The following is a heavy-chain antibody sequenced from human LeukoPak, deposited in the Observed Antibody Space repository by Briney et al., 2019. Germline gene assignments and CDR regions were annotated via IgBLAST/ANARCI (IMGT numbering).Heavy chain of an antibody. CDR2: LNPNSGGT. D-gene: IGHD6-13*01. J-gene: IGHJ3*02. CDR1: GYTFTAYY. CDR3: ARDGIYSRNFDAFDI. V-gene: IGHV1-2*02. Sequence: EASVKVSCKASGYTFTAYYMHWVRQAPGQGPEWVGWLNPNSGGTDYAQKFQGRVTMTRDTSISTAYMELSSLTSDDTAVYYCARDGIYSRNFDAFDIWGQGTMVTVSS.